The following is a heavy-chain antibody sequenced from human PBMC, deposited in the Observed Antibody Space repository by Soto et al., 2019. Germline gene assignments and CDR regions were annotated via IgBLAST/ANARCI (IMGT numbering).Heavy chain of an antibody. J-gene: IGHJ6*03. V-gene: IGHV2-26*01. CDR3: ARILFGRSVAGGYFYMDV. Sequence: HVTLKESGPVLVKPTETLTLTCTVSGFSLSNGKVGVSWIRQPPGKALEWLAHIFSNDEKSYRTSLKSRLTISEGTAKSQVVLTMTNVDPVDTATYYCARILFGRSVAGGYFYMDVWGKGTTVTVSS. D-gene: IGHD6-19*01. CDR2: IFSNDEK. CDR1: GFSLSNGKVG.